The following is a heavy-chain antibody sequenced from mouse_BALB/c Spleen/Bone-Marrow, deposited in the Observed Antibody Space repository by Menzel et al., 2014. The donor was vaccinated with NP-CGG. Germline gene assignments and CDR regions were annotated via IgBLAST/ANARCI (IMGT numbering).Heavy chain of an antibody. V-gene: IGHV1S81*02. CDR3: SRGRRDALDY. CDR1: GYTFTSYY. J-gene: IGHJ4*01. CDR2: INPSNGGT. Sequence: VQLVESGAELVKPGASVKLSCKASGYTFTSYYMYWVKQRPGQGLEWFGEINPSNGGTNFNKKFKNKATLTVDKSSSTAYMQLSSLTSEDSAVYYCSRGRRDALDYWGQGTSVTASS.